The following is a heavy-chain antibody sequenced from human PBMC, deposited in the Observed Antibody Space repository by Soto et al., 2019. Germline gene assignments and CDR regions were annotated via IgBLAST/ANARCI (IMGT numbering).Heavy chain of an antibody. D-gene: IGHD6-19*01. CDR1: GFTFSAFA. CDR2: ISNNGDGT. J-gene: IGHJ6*02. Sequence: PGGSLRLSCAASGFTFSAFAMHWVRLAPGRGLEYVSAISNNGDGTYYANSVKGRFIISRGNAKNSLYLQMNSLRAEDTAVYYCARDDRIAVAGTEYYYYGMDVWGQGTTVTVSS. V-gene: IGHV3-64*01. CDR3: ARDDRIAVAGTEYYYYGMDV.